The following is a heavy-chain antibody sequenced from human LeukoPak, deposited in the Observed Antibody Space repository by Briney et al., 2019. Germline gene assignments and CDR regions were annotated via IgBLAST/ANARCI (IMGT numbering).Heavy chain of an antibody. CDR1: GFTFSSYA. D-gene: IGHD3-9*01. CDR2: ISYDGSNK. Sequence: PGGSLRLSCAASGFTFSSYAMHWVRQAPGKGLEWVAVISYDGSNKYYADSVKGRFTISRDNSKNTLYLQMNSLRAEDTAVYYCARDRGDILTGYFASWGQGTLVIVSS. J-gene: IGHJ4*02. CDR3: ARDRGDILTGYFAS. V-gene: IGHV3-30-3*01.